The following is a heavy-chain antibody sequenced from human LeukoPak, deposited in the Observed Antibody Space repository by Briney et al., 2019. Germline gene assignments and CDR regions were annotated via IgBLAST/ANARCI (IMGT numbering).Heavy chain of an antibody. CDR2: ISGSGGST. CDR1: GFTFSSYA. V-gene: IGHV3-23*01. J-gene: IGHJ3*02. Sequence: GGSLRLSSAASGFTFSSYAMSWVRQAPGKGLEWVSAISGSGGSTYYADSVKGRFTISRDNSKNTLYLQMNSLRAEDTAVYYCAKAGSAFDAFDIWGQGTMVTVSS. D-gene: IGHD3-10*01. CDR3: AKAGSAFDAFDI.